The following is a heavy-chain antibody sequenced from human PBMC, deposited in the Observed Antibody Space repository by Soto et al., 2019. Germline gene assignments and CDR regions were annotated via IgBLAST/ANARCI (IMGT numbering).Heavy chain of an antibody. J-gene: IGHJ4*02. V-gene: IGHV3-23*01. CDR3: AKRRGDGGHFDY. CDR2: FSSGGST. D-gene: IGHD2-21*02. Sequence: PWWSLRLSCSASGFTFTSYAMGWVRQAPGKWLEWVSVFSSGGSTYYADSVRVRFTISRDNSTDTLTLQMNRLRAEDTAVYYCAKRRGDGGHFDYWGQGALVTVSS. CDR1: GFTFTSYA.